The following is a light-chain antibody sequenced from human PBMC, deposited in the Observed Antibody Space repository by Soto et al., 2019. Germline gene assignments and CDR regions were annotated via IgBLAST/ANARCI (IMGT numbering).Light chain of an antibody. J-gene: IGLJ2*01. V-gene: IGLV4-69*01. Sequence: QLVLTQSPSASASLGASVKLTCTLSSGRSNYAIAWHQQQSEKGPRYLMKLNSDGSHSKGDGIPDRFSGSSSGAERYLTISSLQSEDKADYYCQTWGSGIVVFGGGSKLTVL. CDR1: SGRSNYA. CDR2: LNSDGSH. CDR3: QTWGSGIVV.